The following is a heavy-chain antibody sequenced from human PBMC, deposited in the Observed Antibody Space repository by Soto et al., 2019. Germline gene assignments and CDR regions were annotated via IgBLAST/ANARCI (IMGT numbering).Heavy chain of an antibody. CDR1: GGSISSGGYY. CDR3: ARSPKPVYDILTGYYIPSYFDY. D-gene: IGHD3-9*01. CDR2: IYYSGST. Sequence: PSETLSLTCTVSGGSISSGGYYWSWIRQHPGKGLEWIGYIYYSGSTYYNPSLKSRVTISVDTSKNQFSLKLSSVTAADTAVYYCARSPKPVYDILTGYYIPSYFDYWGQGTLVTVSS. J-gene: IGHJ4*02. V-gene: IGHV4-31*03.